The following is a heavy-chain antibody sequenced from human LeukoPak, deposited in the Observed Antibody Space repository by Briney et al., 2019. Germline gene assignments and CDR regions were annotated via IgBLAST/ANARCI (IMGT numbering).Heavy chain of an antibody. D-gene: IGHD2-2*01. J-gene: IGHJ4*02. Sequence: GGSLRLFCAASGFSFSSYAMSWVRQAPGKGLEWVSALTYSGGSTFYADSVKGRFTISRDNSQNTVYLQMNSLRAEDTAVYYCARIKPLDCTSTSCAFDYWGQGTLVSVSS. V-gene: IGHV3-23*01. CDR2: LTYSGGST. CDR1: GFSFSSYA. CDR3: ARIKPLDCTSTSCAFDY.